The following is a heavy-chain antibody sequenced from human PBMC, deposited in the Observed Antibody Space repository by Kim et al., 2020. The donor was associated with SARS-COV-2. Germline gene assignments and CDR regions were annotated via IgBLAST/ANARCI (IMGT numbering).Heavy chain of an antibody. CDR2: INWNGNLN. D-gene: IGHD1-26*01. V-gene: IGHV3-9*01. CDR3: AKDDCNRSYHYKYAREV. Sequence: GGSLRLSCTVSGIAIEDHDMHWVRQAPGRGLEWISGINWNGNLNSYADSVKGRFTISRDTAKNSLYLQMNSLRAEDTALYFCAKDDCNRSYHYKYAREVWGEGTTVTVS. CDR1: GIAIEDHD. J-gene: IGHJ6*02.